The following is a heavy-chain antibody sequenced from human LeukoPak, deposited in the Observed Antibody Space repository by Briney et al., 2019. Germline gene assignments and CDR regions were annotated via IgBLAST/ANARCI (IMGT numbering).Heavy chain of an antibody. CDR1: GFTFSDSY. V-gene: IGHV3-11*06. D-gene: IGHD3-10*01. J-gene: IGHJ6*03. CDR3: ARVARGDYYYYYMDV. Sequence: SGGSLRLSCAASGFTFSDSYMTWVRQAPGKGLEWLSYISGNSGDTNYADSVKGRFTISRDNAKNTLYLQMNSLRAEDTALYYCARVARGDYYYYYMDVWGKGTTVTVSS. CDR2: ISGNSGDT.